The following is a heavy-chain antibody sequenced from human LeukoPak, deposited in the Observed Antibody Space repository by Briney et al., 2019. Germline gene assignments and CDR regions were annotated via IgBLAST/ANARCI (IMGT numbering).Heavy chain of an antibody. CDR3: AREVAVEDAFDI. V-gene: IGHV4-59*01. D-gene: IGHD1-1*01. CDR1: GGSITSYY. CDR2: IYSSGST. Sequence: SETPSLTCTVSGGSITSYYWNWIRQPPGKGLEWIGYIYSSGSTNYNPSLKSRVTILVDMSQNQLSLKLRSVTAADTAVYYCAREVAVEDAFDIWGQGTMVTVSS. J-gene: IGHJ3*02.